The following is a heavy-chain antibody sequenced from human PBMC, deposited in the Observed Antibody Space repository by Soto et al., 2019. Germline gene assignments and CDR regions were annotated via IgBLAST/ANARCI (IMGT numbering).Heavy chain of an antibody. CDR1: GVSVSSNSAA. CDR2: TYYRSKWYN. V-gene: IGHV6-1*01. Sequence: KQSQTLSLTCAISGVSVSSNSAAWNWIRQSPSRGLEWLGKTYYRSKWYNDYAVSVKSRITINPDTSKNQFSLQLNSVTPEDSAVYYCARDVSRSGYYFDYWGQGTLVTVSS. J-gene: IGHJ4*02. CDR3: ARDVSRSGYYFDY. D-gene: IGHD5-12*01.